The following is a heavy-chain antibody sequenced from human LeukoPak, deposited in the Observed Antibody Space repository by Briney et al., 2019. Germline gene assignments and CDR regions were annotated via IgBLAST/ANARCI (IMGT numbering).Heavy chain of an antibody. D-gene: IGHD6-19*01. CDR2: IKPDGSEK. J-gene: IGHJ4*02. CDR3: ARDPGSLNSSDWYDY. V-gene: IGHV3-7*03. CDR1: GLPFSSYW. Sequence: GGSLRLSCAASGLPFSSYWMSWVRQAPGKGLEWVANIKPDGSEKNYVDSVKGRFTISRDNAKNSLYLQMNSLRAEDTAVYYCARDPGSLNSSDWYDYWGQGTLVTVSS.